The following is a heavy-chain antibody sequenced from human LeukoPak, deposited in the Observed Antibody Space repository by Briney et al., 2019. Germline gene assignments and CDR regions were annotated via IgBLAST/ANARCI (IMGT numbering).Heavy chain of an antibody. CDR2: INSDGSST. Sequence: GGSLRLSCAASGFTFTTYWMHWVRQAPGKGLVWVSHINSDGSSTSYADSVKGRFTISRDNAKNTLYLQMNSLRAEDTAVYYCARDSSGWYDLDYWGQGTLVTVSS. D-gene: IGHD6-19*01. CDR3: ARDSSGWYDLDY. CDR1: GFTFTTYW. V-gene: IGHV3-74*01. J-gene: IGHJ4*02.